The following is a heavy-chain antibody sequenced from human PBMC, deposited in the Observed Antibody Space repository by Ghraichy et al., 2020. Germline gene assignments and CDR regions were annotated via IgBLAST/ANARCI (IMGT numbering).Heavy chain of an antibody. CDR3: ARRDGSGYYYYGMDV. D-gene: IGHD5-24*01. V-gene: IGHV4-59*01. CDR1: GGSISSYY. J-gene: IGHJ6*02. Sequence: SETLSLTCTVSGGSISSYYWSWIRQPPGKGLEWIGYIYYSGSTNYNPSLKSRVTISVDTSKNQFSLKLSSVTAADTAVYYCARRDGSGYYYYGMDVWGQGTTVTVSS. CDR2: IYYSGST.